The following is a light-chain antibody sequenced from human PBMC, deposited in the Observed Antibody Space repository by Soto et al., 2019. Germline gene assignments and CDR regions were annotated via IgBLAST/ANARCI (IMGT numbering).Light chain of an antibody. V-gene: IGKV1-39*01. CDR2: AAS. Sequence: DIQMTQSPSSLSASVGDRVTITCRASQSISRFLNWYQHKPGKAPELLMFAASNLESGVPSRFSGSGSGTEFTLTISSLQAEDFATYYCGQTDSTTHTFGQGTKVDI. J-gene: IGKJ2*01. CDR1: QSISRF. CDR3: GQTDSTTHT.